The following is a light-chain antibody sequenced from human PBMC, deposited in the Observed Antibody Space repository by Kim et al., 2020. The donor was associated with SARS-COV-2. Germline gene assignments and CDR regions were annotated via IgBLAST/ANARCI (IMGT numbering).Light chain of an antibody. V-gene: IGLV1-44*01. J-gene: IGLJ2*01. CDR2: NIN. Sequence: GERVTIACSGNSSNSGSNAVTWCQQLPGTAPKLLIYNINQRPSGVPGRFSGSKSDTSASLAISGLQSEDEADYYCAVWDDSLNGVVFGGGTQLTVL. CDR3: AVWDDSLNGVV. CDR1: SSNSGSNA.